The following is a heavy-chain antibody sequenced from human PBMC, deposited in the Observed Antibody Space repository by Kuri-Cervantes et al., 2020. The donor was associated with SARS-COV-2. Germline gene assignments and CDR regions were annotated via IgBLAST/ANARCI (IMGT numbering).Heavy chain of an antibody. CDR3: ARDGSRYSTSSFNYYYYMDV. Sequence: GGSLRLSCAASGFTFSSYSMNWVRQAPGKGLEWVSFISSSSNYIYYADSLKGRFTISRGNAKNSLYLQMNSPRAEDTAVYYCARDGSRYSTSSFNYYYYMDVWGKGTTVTVSS. V-gene: IGHV3-21*01. J-gene: IGHJ6*03. CDR1: GFTFSSYS. D-gene: IGHD6-6*01. CDR2: ISSSSNYI.